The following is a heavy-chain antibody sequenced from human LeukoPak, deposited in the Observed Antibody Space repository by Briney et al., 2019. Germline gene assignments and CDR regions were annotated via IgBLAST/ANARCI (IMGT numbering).Heavy chain of an antibody. CDR2: INHSGST. CDR3: ARGRIYSSSSFYRFDY. J-gene: IGHJ4*02. CDR1: GGSFSGYY. Sequence: PSETLSLTCAVYGGSFSGYYWSWIRQPPGKGLEWIGEINHSGSTNYNPSLKSRVTISVDTSKNQFSLKLSSVTAADTAVYYCARGRIYSSSSFYRFDYWGQGTLVTVSS. D-gene: IGHD6-6*01. V-gene: IGHV4-34*01.